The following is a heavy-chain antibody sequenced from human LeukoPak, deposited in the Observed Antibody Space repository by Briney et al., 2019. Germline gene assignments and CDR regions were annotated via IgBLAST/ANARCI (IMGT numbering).Heavy chain of an antibody. CDR1: GFTFSSHG. CDR2: ISYDGSNK. J-gene: IGHJ6*02. D-gene: IGHD2-21*01. CDR3: AKDYSFYSHYYTMDV. V-gene: IGHV3-30*18. Sequence: PEGSLRLSCAASGFTFSSHGMHWVRQAPGKGLEWVAVISYDGSNKYYADSVKGRFTISRDNSKSTLYLEVNTLRAEDTAVYCCAKDYSFYSHYYTMDVWGQGTTVTVSS.